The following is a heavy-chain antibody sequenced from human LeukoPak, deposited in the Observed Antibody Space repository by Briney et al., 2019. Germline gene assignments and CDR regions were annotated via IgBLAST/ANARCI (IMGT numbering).Heavy chain of an antibody. V-gene: IGHV4-39*07. CDR3: ARGKVGATSNWFDP. CDR2: MYYSGST. CDR1: GGSISSSGYY. J-gene: IGHJ5*02. Sequence: PSETLSLTCTVSGGSISSSGYYWGWIRQPPGKGLEWIGSMYYSGSTYYNPSLKSRVTISVDTSKNHFSLKLSSVTAADTAVYYCARGKVGATSNWFDPWGQGTLVTVSS. D-gene: IGHD1-26*01.